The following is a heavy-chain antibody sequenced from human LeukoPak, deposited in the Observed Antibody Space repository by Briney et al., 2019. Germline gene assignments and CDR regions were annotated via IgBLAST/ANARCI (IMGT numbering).Heavy chain of an antibody. V-gene: IGHV3-48*01. CDR2: ISSDSGTI. J-gene: IGHJ3*02. D-gene: IGHD6-19*01. CDR3: ARDGASSGWNAFDI. CDR1: GFIFSSYA. Sequence: GGSLRLSCAASGFIFSSYAMNWVRQAPGKGLEWISYISSDSGTIYYADSMKGRFTISRDNARNSLYLQMNSLRAEDTAVYYCARDGASSGWNAFDIWGQGTMVTVSS.